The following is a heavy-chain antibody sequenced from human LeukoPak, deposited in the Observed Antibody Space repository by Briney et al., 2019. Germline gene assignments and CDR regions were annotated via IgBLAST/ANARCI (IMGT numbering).Heavy chain of an antibody. CDR2: NNPSNGVT. CDR1: GYSLAGYH. J-gene: IGHJ6*02. Sequence: ASVKVSCKASGYSLAGYHMHWVRQAPGQGLEWMGWNNPSNGVTNFAQNFQGRVTMTTDTSVTTAYMELNSLTSDDTAVYYCARDRPPEYFEPSYHYYGLDVWGQGTTVTVSS. V-gene: IGHV1-2*02. CDR3: ARDRPPEYFEPSYHYYGLDV. D-gene: IGHD3-9*01.